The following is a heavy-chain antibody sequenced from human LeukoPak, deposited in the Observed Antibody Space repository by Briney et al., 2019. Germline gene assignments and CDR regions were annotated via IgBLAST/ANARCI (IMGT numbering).Heavy chain of an antibody. J-gene: IGHJ3*02. CDR2: IYYSGST. V-gene: IGHV4-30-4*08. Sequence: SETLSLTCTVSGGSISSGDYYWSWIRQPPGKGLEWIGYIYYSGSTYYNPSLKSRVTISVDTSKNQFSLKLSSVTAADTAVYYCARLDPDGDAFDIWGQGTMVTVSS. CDR3: ARLDPDGDAFDI. CDR1: GGSISSGDYY.